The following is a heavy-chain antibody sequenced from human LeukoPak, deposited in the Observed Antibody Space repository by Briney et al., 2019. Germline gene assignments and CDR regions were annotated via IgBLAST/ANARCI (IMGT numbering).Heavy chain of an antibody. CDR3: AFSIQAAAYNAFDV. Sequence: GASLKISCKGSGYSFPSYWIGWVRQLPGKGLEWIGIIYPGDSDIRYSPSFQGQVTISADKSISTAYLQWSSLRASDTAIYYCAFSIQAAAYNAFDVWGQGTMVTVSS. J-gene: IGHJ3*01. CDR1: GYSFPSYW. D-gene: IGHD6-25*01. CDR2: IYPGDSDI. V-gene: IGHV5-51*01.